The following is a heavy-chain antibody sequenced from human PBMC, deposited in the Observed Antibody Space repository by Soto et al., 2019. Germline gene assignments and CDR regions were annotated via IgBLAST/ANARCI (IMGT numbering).Heavy chain of an antibody. CDR1: GFTFSSYA. V-gene: IGHV3-30-3*01. D-gene: IGHD2-8*01. Sequence: GGSLRLSCAASGFTFSSYAMHWVRQAPGKGLEWVAVISYDGSNKYYADSVKGRFTISRDNSKNTLYLQMNSLRAEDTAVYYCARDTEVDIVLMVYAITPPGVWGQGTTVTVSS. CDR3: ARDTEVDIVLMVYAITPPGV. J-gene: IGHJ6*02. CDR2: ISYDGSNK.